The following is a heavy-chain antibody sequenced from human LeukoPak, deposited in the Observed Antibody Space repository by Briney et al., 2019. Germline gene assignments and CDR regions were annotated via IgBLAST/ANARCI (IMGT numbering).Heavy chain of an antibody. CDR1: GYTFTGYY. CDR2: IIPILGIA. D-gene: IGHD5-18*01. V-gene: IGHV1-69*04. J-gene: IGHJ4*02. Sequence: ASVKVSCKASGYTFTGYYMHWVRQAPGQGLEWMGRIIPILGIANYAQKFQGRVTITADKSTSTAYMELSSLRSEDTAVYYCAREVDTAISIWGQGTLVTVSS. CDR3: AREVDTAISI.